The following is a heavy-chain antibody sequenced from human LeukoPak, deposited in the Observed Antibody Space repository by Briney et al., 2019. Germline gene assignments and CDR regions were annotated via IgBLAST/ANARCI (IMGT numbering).Heavy chain of an antibody. D-gene: IGHD6-13*01. Sequence: ASVKVSCKASGYTFTSYDINWVRQATGQGLEWMGWMNPNSGNTGYAQKFQGRVTMTRNTSISTAYMELSSLRSEDTAVYYCARGGQEYGSSWYPFYYYYYYYMDVWGKGTTVTVSS. CDR3: ARGGQEYGSSWYPFYYYYYYYMDV. V-gene: IGHV1-8*01. CDR1: GYTFTSYD. J-gene: IGHJ6*03. CDR2: MNPNSGNT.